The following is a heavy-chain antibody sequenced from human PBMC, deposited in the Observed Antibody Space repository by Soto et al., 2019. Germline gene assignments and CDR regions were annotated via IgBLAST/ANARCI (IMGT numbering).Heavy chain of an antibody. CDR1: GFTVSSNY. J-gene: IGHJ6*02. V-gene: IGHV3-53*01. Sequence: PGGSLRLSCAASGFTVSSNYMSWVRQAPGKGLEWVSIIYAGGDTYYTDSVKGRLTISRDNSKNMLYLQMNSLRAEDTAVYYCARDPSKEFGMDVWGQGTTVTVS. CDR2: IYAGGDT. D-gene: IGHD3-10*01. CDR3: ARDPSKEFGMDV.